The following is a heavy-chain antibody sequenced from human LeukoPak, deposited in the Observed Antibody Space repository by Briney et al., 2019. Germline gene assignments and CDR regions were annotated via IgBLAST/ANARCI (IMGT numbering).Heavy chain of an antibody. Sequence: GFTFDDYDMHWVRHAPGEGVEWXXXXXXTSFSIGYSYSVNPPFTISIHNPNNSLYLPMNSLRADDTALYYCAKDSRMITFGVVIVRSFYWGQGTLVTVSS. CDR1: GFTFDDYD. V-gene: IGHV3-9*01. D-gene: IGHD3-16*02. CDR2: XXXTSFSI. CDR3: AKDSRMITFGVVIVRSFY. J-gene: IGHJ4*02.